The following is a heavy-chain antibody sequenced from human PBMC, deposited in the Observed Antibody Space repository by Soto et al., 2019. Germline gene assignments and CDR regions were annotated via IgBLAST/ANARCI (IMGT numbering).Heavy chain of an antibody. J-gene: IGHJ4*02. CDR1: GYTFSSYY. Sequence: ASVKVSCKASGYTFSSYYMNWVRQAPGQGLEWLGIINPSGGYTTYAQRFLGRVTMTSDTSTSTVHMELGSLTSEDTAVYYCARGEGIVVVNAPYDDWGQGTLVTVSS. CDR2: INPSGGYT. V-gene: IGHV1-46*03. CDR3: ARGEGIVVVNAPYDD. D-gene: IGHD2-21*01.